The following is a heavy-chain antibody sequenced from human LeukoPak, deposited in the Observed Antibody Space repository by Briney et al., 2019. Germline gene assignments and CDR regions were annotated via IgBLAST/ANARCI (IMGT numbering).Heavy chain of an antibody. V-gene: IGHV4-39*07. J-gene: IGHJ4*02. CDR1: GGSISSSSYY. Sequence: SETLSLTCTVSGGSISSSSYYWGWIRQPPGTGLEWIGSIYYSGSTYYNPSLKSRVTISVDTSKNQFSLKLSSVTAADTAVYYCARDLTPDYSNYGALFDYWGQGTLVTVSS. CDR2: IYYSGST. CDR3: ARDLTPDYSNYGALFDY. D-gene: IGHD4-11*01.